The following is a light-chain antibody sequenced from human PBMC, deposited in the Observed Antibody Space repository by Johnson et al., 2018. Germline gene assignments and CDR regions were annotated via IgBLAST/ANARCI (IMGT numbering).Light chain of an antibody. CDR3: GTWDSSLRAGNV. Sequence: QSVLTQPPSVSAAPGQKVTISCSGSSSNIGNNYVSWYQQLPGTAPKLLIYENHKRPSGLPARFSGSKSGTSATLGITGLPTGDEADYYCGTWDSSLRAGNVFGTGTKVTVL. CDR2: ENH. V-gene: IGLV1-51*02. CDR1: SSNIGNNY. J-gene: IGLJ1*01.